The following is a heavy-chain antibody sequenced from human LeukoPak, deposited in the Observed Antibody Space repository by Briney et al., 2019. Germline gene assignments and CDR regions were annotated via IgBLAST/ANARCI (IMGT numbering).Heavy chain of an antibody. Sequence: GGSLRLSCAASGFTVSSNYMSWVRQAPGKGLEWVSVIYSDGSTYYADSVKGRFTISRDNSKNTLYLQMNSLRAEDTAVYYCARALPSSLFAFDIWGQGTMVTVSS. V-gene: IGHV3-53*01. CDR1: GFTVSSNY. D-gene: IGHD6-13*01. J-gene: IGHJ3*02. CDR3: ARALPSSLFAFDI. CDR2: IYSDGST.